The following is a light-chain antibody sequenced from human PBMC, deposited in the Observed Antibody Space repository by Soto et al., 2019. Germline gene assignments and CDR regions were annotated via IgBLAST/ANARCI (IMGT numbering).Light chain of an antibody. CDR2: EAT. CDR1: SSDVGSYNL. V-gene: IGLV2-23*01. CDR3: CSYASSSTDV. J-gene: IGLJ1*01. Sequence: QSALTQPASVSGSPGQSITISCTGTSSDVGSYNLVSWYQQHPGKAPKLMIYEATKRPSGVSDRFSGSRSGNTASLTISGLQAEDEADYYCCSYASSSTDVFGTGTKVTVL.